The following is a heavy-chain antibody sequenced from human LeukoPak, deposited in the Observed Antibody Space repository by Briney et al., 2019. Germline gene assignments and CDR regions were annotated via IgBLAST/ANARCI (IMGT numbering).Heavy chain of an antibody. Sequence: GEALKISCKGSGYGFSSYWIGWVRQIPGKGLEYMGIIFPGDSDTRYSQSFQGQVTISADKSIPTAYLQWSSLKASDTAMYYCARPTTVGGSLRFDYWGQGTLVTVSS. CDR2: IFPGDSDT. V-gene: IGHV5-51*01. CDR3: ARPTTVGGSLRFDY. D-gene: IGHD4-23*01. CDR1: GYGFSSYW. J-gene: IGHJ4*02.